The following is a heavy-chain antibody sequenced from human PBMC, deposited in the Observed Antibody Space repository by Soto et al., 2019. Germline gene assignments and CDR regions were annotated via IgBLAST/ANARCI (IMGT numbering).Heavy chain of an antibody. CDR2: TYYRSKWFH. CDR3: ARGNALDV. Sequence: SPTLSLTCAISGDSVSSDITSWNWIRQSPSRGLEWLGRTYYRSKWFHDYAASVKSRITINPDTSKNQFSLELNSMTPEDTAVYYCARGNALDVWGQGTAVSVSS. V-gene: IGHV6-1*01. J-gene: IGHJ3*01. D-gene: IGHD3-10*01. CDR1: GDSVSSDITS.